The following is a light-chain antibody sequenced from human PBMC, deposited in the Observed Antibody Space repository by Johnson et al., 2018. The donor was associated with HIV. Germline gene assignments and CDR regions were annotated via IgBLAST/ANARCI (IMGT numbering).Light chain of an antibody. CDR2: ENT. CDR1: SSNIGNNY. CDR3: GTWDSSLSVDNYV. Sequence: LTQPPSVSAAPGQKVTISCSGSSSNIGNNYVSWYQQLPGTAPKLLIYENTKRPSGIPDRFSGSKSGTSATLGITGLQPGDEGDYYCGTWDSSLSVDNYVLGTGTKVTVL. V-gene: IGLV1-51*02. J-gene: IGLJ1*01.